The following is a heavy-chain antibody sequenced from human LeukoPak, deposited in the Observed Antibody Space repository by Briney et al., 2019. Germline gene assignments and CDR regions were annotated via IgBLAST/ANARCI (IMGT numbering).Heavy chain of an antibody. D-gene: IGHD2-15*01. Sequence: SETLSLTCSVSGDSVTSSYWNWVRQPPGEGLEWLGYVSSDGTTNYTPSLRSRLIMSVDTAKNDISLILTSVTAADTAIYYCVRLDCVLEGCYNHWGRGTLVTVSS. V-gene: IGHV4-59*08. CDR2: VSSDGTT. CDR3: VRLDCVLEGCYNH. J-gene: IGHJ4*02. CDR1: GDSVTSSY.